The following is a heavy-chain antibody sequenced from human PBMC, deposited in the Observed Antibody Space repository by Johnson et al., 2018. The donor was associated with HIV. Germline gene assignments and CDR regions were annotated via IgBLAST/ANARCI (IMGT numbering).Heavy chain of an antibody. Sequence: VQLVESGGGVVQPGKSLRLSCAASGFTVSNNYVSWVRQAPGKGLEWVSVIYTSSDTYYAASVRGRFAISRDNSKNTVYLQMSSLRVEDTDIYHCASELMVGTTRDGYFDIWCQGTMVTVYS. CDR2: IYTSSDT. J-gene: IGHJ3*02. CDR3: ASELMVGTTRDGYFDI. CDR1: GFTVSNNY. V-gene: IGHV3-66*02. D-gene: IGHD1-26*01.